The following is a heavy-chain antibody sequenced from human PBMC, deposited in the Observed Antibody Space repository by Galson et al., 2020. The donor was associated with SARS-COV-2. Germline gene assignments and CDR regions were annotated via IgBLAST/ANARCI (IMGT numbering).Heavy chain of an antibody. Sequence: ISGSGGVTYYADSVKGRFSLSRGNSKNTLYLQMNSLRVEDTAVYYCAKDAHGYFQDYGMDVWGQGTTVTVSS. D-gene: IGHD5-12*01. CDR3: AKDAHGYFQDYGMDV. CDR2: ISGSGGVT. V-gene: IGHV3-23*01. J-gene: IGHJ6*02.